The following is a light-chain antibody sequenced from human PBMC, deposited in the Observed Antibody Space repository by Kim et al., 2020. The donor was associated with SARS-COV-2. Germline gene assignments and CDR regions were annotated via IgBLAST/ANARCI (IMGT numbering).Light chain of an antibody. Sequence: IMMTQTPLSLSVTLGQPASISCKSNQSLLYTYGRTYLYWYLQKAGQSPHLLISELSSRFSGAPDRFSGSGSGTDFTLKISRVEAADVGVYYCMQALDLCTFGQGTKL. V-gene: IGKV2-29*02. CDR2: ELS. CDR3: MQALDLCT. CDR1: QSLLYTYGRTY. J-gene: IGKJ2*02.